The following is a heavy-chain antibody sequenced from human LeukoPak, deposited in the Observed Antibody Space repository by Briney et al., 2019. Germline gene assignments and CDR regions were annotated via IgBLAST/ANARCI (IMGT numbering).Heavy chain of an antibody. J-gene: IGHJ4*02. CDR2: ISSSSSTI. CDR1: GFTFSSYS. D-gene: IGHD3-10*01. Sequence: GGSLRLSCAASGFTFSSYSMNWVRQAPGKGLEWVSYISSSSSTIYYAGSVKGRFTISRDNAKNSLYLQMNSLRAEDTAVYYCARDLSGYYDYWGQGTLVTVSS. V-gene: IGHV3-48*01. CDR3: ARDLSGYYDY.